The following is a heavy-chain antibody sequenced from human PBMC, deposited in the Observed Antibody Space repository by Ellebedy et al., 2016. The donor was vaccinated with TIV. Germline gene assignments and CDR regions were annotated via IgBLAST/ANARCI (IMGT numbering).Heavy chain of an antibody. J-gene: IGHJ3*01. CDR2: ISTSAPSI. D-gene: IGHD2-2*03. CDR1: GFTFSSYT. Sequence: GGSLRLSCAASGFTFSSYTINWVRQAPGRGLEWVSSISTSAPSIYYADSLKGRFTISRDNAKNSVYLQMNSLRAEDTAIDYCARDGGTLDFAVVPDGFDVWGQGTVVTVSS. CDR3: ARDGGTLDFAVVPDGFDV. V-gene: IGHV3-21*01.